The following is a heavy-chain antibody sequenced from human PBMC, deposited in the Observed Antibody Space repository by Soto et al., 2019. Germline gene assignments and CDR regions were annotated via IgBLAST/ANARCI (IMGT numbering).Heavy chain of an antibody. J-gene: IGHJ6*03. V-gene: IGHV4-59*01. Sequence: SETLSLTCTVPGGSISSYYWSWIRQPPGKGLEWIGYIYYSGSTNYNPSLKSRVTISVDTSKNQFSLKLSSVTAADTAVYYCARDAVHYDILTGQRSYYYYYYMDVWGKGTTVTVSS. CDR1: GGSISSYY. D-gene: IGHD3-9*01. CDR2: IYYSGST. CDR3: ARDAVHYDILTGQRSYYYYYYMDV.